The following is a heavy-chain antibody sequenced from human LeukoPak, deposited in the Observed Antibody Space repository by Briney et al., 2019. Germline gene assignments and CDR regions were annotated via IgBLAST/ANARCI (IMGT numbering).Heavy chain of an antibody. CDR1: GGSISGSSYY. CDR3: ARHSSFFSPLYP. CDR2: IYYSGST. J-gene: IGHJ5*02. Sequence: NPSETLSLTCAVSGGSISGSSYYWGWIRQPPGKGLEWIGSIYYSGSTYYNPSLKSRLTISVDTSKNQFSLKLSSVTAADAAVYYCARHSSFFSPLYPWGQGTLVTVSS. D-gene: IGHD1-26*01. V-gene: IGHV4-39*01.